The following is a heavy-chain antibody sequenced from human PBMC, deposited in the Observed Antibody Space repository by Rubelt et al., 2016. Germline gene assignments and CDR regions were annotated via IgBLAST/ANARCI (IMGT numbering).Heavy chain of an antibody. CDR3: ARDRYGDPPFDY. V-gene: IGHV3-21*01. Sequence: IYYADSVKGRFTISRDNAKNSLYLQMNSLRAEDTAVYYCARDRYGDPPFDYWGQGTLVTVSS. J-gene: IGHJ4*02. D-gene: IGHD4-17*01. CDR2: I.